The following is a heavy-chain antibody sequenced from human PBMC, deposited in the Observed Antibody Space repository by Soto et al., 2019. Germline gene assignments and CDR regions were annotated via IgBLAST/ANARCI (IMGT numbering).Heavy chain of an antibody. CDR1: GYSFTSYW. D-gene: IGHD6-25*01. Sequence: GESLKISFKGSGYSFTSYWISWVRQMPGKGLEWMGRIDPSDSYTNYSPSFQGHVTISADKSISTAYLQWSSLKASDTAMYYCARRLIPRAAQYYYYYSGMDVWGQGTTVTVPS. CDR3: ARRLIPRAAQYYYYYSGMDV. J-gene: IGHJ6*02. CDR2: IDPSDSYT. V-gene: IGHV5-10-1*01.